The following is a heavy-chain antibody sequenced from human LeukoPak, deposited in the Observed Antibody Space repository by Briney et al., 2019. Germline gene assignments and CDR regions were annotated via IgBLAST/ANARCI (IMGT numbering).Heavy chain of an antibody. V-gene: IGHV4-59*01. D-gene: IGHD6-19*01. CDR3: ARRGHMGVAGFFDY. CDR1: GGSFSGYY. CDR2: IYYRGST. J-gene: IGHJ4*02. Sequence: SETLSLTCAVYGGSFSGYYWSWIRQTPGKGLEWIGYIYYRGSTNYNPSLKSRVTISVDTSKNQFSLKLSSVTAADTAVYYCARRGHMGVAGFFDYWGQGTLVTVSS.